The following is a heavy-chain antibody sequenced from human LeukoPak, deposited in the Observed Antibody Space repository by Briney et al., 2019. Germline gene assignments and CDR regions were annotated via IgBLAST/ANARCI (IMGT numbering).Heavy chain of an antibody. CDR3: ARLWFGAFDP. CDR1: GFTFSRYW. Sequence: PGGSLRLSCAASGFTFSRYWMGWVRQAPGKGLEWVANIKQDGREKNYADSVKGRFTISRDNAKNSLYLQMNSLRVEDTAVYYCARLWFGAFDPWGQGTLVIVSS. D-gene: IGHD3-10*01. V-gene: IGHV3-7*01. J-gene: IGHJ5*02. CDR2: IKQDGREK.